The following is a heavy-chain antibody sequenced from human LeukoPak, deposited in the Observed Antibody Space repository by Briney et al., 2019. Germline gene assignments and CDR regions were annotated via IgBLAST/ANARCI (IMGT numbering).Heavy chain of an antibody. J-gene: IGHJ4*02. CDR2: ISYDGSNK. D-gene: IGHD2-15*01. V-gene: IGHV3-30*14. CDR3: ARARYCSGGSCYGIYYFDY. Sequence: PGGSLRLSCAASGFTFSSYAMHWVRQAPGKGLEWVAVISYDGSNKYYADSVKGRFTISRDNSKNTLYLQMNSLRAEDTAVYYCARARYCSGGSCYGIYYFDYWGQGTLVTVSS. CDR1: GFTFSSYA.